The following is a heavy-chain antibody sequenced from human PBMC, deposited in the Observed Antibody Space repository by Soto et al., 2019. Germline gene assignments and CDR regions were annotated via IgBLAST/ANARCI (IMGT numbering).Heavy chain of an antibody. CDR3: ARAVAVPADFDY. V-gene: IGHV1-3*05. CDR2: INAGNGNT. CDR1: GYTFTGYA. D-gene: IGHD6-19*01. J-gene: IGHJ4*02. Sequence: QVQLVQSGAEEKKPGASVKVSCKASGYTFTGYAMYWVRQAPGQRLEWMGWINAGNGNTKYSQKFQGRVTITRDTSASTAYMELSSLRSDDTAVYYCARAVAVPADFDYWGQGTLVTVSS.